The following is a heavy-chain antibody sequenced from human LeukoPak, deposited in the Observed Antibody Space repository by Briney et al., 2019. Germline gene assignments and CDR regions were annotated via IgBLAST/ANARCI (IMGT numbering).Heavy chain of an antibody. CDR1: GFTFSSYA. J-gene: IGHJ5*02. CDR3: ARKTGGWERRKNWFHP. Sequence: PGGSLRLSCAASGFTFSSYAMSWVRQAPGKGLEWVSAISGSGGSTYYADSVKGRFTISRDNSKNTLYLQMNSLRAEDTAVYYCARKTGGWERRKNWFHPWGQGTLVTVSS. CDR2: ISGSGGST. D-gene: IGHD1-26*01. V-gene: IGHV3-23*01.